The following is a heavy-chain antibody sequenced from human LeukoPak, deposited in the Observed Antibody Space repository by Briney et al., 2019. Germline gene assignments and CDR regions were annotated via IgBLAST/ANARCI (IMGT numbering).Heavy chain of an antibody. Sequence: ASVKVSCKASGGTFSSCAISWVRQAPGQGLEWMGGIIPIFGTANYAQKFQGRVTITTDESTSTAYMELSSLRSEDTAVYYCARDMDTAMVPGVFDYWGQGTLVTVSS. CDR1: GGTFSSCA. V-gene: IGHV1-69*05. J-gene: IGHJ4*02. CDR2: IIPIFGTA. CDR3: ARDMDTAMVPGVFDY. D-gene: IGHD5-18*01.